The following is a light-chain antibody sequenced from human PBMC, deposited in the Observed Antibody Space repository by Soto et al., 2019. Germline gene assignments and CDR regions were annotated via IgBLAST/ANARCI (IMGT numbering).Light chain of an antibody. Sequence: ILLTQYPATLSLSPGERATLSCGASQSVGTYVAWYKQKPGLAPRLVIFDSSTRPTGIPDRFSGSGSGTDFTLTISRLEPEDFAVYFCQQYGNSPQITFGQGTRLEIK. CDR1: QSVGTY. CDR3: QQYGNSPQIT. CDR2: DSS. J-gene: IGKJ5*01. V-gene: IGKV3D-20*01.